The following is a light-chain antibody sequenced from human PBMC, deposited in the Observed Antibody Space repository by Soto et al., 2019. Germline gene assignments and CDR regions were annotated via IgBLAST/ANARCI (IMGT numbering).Light chain of an antibody. CDR2: KAS. CDR3: QQHNDYPIT. J-gene: IGKJ5*01. CDR1: QSISDW. V-gene: IGKV1-5*03. Sequence: DIQMTQSPSTLSASVGDRVTITCRASQSISDWLAWYQQKPGKAPYLLIYKASNVESGVPARFSGSGSGTEFTLTISSLQPDDFATYYCQQHNDYPITFVQGTRLE.